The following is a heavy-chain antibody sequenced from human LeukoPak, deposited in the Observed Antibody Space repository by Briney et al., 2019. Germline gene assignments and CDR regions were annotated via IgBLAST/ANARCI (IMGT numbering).Heavy chain of an antibody. Sequence: PSETLSLTCTVSGGSISSGDYYWSWIRQPPGKGLEWIGYIYYSGSTYYNPSLKSRVTISVDTSKNQFSLKLSSVTAADTAVYYCARDRGYSGGWSFDYWGQGTLVTVSS. CDR1: GGSISSGDYY. J-gene: IGHJ4*02. CDR3: ARDRGYSGGWSFDY. V-gene: IGHV4-30-4*08. CDR2: IYYSGST. D-gene: IGHD6-19*01.